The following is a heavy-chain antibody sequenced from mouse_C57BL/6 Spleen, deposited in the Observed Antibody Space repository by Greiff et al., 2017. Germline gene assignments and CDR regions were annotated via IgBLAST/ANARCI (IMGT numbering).Heavy chain of an antibody. Sequence: QVQLQQSGAELVRPGTSVKVSCKASGYAFTHYLIEWVKQRPGQGLEWIGVINPGSGGTNYNEKFKGKATLTADKSSSTAYMQLSSLTSEDSAVYFCARALLRVYYFDYWGQGTTLTVSS. J-gene: IGHJ2*01. D-gene: IGHD1-1*01. V-gene: IGHV1-54*01. CDR2: INPGSGGT. CDR3: ARALLRVYYFDY. CDR1: GYAFTHYL.